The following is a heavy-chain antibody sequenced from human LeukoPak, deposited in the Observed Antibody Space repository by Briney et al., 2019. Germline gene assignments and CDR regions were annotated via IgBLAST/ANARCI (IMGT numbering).Heavy chain of an antibody. V-gene: IGHV3-7*01. CDR1: GFTFSYYW. CDR2: IKQDGSEK. D-gene: IGHD1-26*01. J-gene: IGHJ5*02. Sequence: GESLRLSCAASGFTFSYYWMSWVRQAPGKGLEWVANIKQDGSEKYYVGSVKGRFTISRDNAKNSLYLQMNSLRAEDTAVYYCARDGRGSWFDPWGRGTLVTVSS. CDR3: ARDGRGSWFDP.